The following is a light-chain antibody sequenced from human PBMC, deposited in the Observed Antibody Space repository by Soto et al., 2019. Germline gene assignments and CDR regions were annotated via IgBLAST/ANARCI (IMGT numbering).Light chain of an antibody. J-gene: IGKJ5*01. CDR3: QQRHSYPIT. V-gene: IGKV1-9*01. CDR2: TAS. Sequence: DIQLTQSPSFLSASVGDRVTITCRASQGVSNYLAWYQQKPGNAPNLLIHTASSLQTGVPSRFSGSGSGTEFTLTISSLQPEDFATYYCQQRHSYPITFGQGTRLEIK. CDR1: QGVSNY.